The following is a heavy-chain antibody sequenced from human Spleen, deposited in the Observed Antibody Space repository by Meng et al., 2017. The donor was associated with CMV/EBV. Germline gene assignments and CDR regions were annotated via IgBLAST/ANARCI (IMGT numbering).Heavy chain of an antibody. CDR1: GGTVSKFG. CDR3: AREAVVGTTIYLDY. Sequence: SGGTVSKFGVNWVRQAPGQGLEWMGGIIDIFGTENYAQKFRGRVTITTDEYTTTAYMELSSLRSDDTAVYYCAREAVVGTTIYLDYWGQGTLVTVSS. CDR2: IIDIFGTE. J-gene: IGHJ4*02. D-gene: IGHD1-1*01. V-gene: IGHV1-69*05.